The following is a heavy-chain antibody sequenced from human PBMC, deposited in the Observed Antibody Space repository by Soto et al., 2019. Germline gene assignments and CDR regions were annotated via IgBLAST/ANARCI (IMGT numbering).Heavy chain of an antibody. V-gene: IGHV1-18*01. J-gene: IGHJ6*02. CDR1: GYTFTSYG. CDR3: ARGTYSSSPAHGFYYGMDV. CDR2: ISAYNGNT. Sequence: QVQLVQSGAEVKKPGASVKVSCKASGYTFTSYGISWVRQAPEQGLEWMGWISAYNGNTNSAQQLQGRVPMTTDTSTSKAHMELRSLRSDDTAVYYCARGTYSSSPAHGFYYGMDVWGQGTTVTVSS. D-gene: IGHD6-13*01.